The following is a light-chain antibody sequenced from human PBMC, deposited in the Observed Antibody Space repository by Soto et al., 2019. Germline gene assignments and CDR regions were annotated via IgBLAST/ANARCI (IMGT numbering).Light chain of an antibody. CDR1: QSVSGSS. V-gene: IGKV3-20*01. CDR2: GAS. Sequence: EIVLTQSPGTLSLSPGERATLSCRASQSVSGSSLAWYQQKPGQAPRLLIYGASSRATGIPDRFSGSGSGTDFTLTINRLEPEDFAVFYCQLYDISPSSFTFGPGTKVDIK. J-gene: IGKJ3*01. CDR3: QLYDISPSSFT.